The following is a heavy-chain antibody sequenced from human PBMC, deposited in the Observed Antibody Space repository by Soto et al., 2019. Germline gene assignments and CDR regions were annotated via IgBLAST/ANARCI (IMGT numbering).Heavy chain of an antibody. CDR1: GGTFSTYV. V-gene: IGHV1-69*01. J-gene: IGHJ4*02. CDR3: SRSRLPYTMTTLFDY. D-gene: IGHD4-17*01. Sequence: QVQLVQSGAEVKKPGSSVNVSCKASGGTFSTYVISWVRQAPGHGFEWMGGIIPIFGTTNYAQKIQGSVTITADESTTTAYMELSSLSSENTAVYYCSRSRLPYTMTTLFDYWGQGTLVTVSS. CDR2: IIPIFGTT.